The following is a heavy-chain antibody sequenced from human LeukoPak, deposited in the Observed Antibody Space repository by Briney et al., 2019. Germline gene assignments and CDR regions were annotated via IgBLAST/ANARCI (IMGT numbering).Heavy chain of an antibody. V-gene: IGHV3-30*18. J-gene: IGHJ4*02. D-gene: IGHD6-19*01. Sequence: GGSLRLSCAASGFSFNTFVMHWARQAPGKGLEWVAVTAHDESQKYYADSVNGRFTIFRDNSKNTLFLQMNSLRPDDTAICYCAKDFGDYSGWILDHWGQGTLVTVST. CDR2: TAHDESQK. CDR3: AKDFGDYSGWILDH. CDR1: GFSFNTFV.